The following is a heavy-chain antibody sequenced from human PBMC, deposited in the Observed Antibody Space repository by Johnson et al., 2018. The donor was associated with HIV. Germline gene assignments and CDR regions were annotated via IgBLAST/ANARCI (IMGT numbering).Heavy chain of an antibody. D-gene: IGHD3-9*01. Sequence: VQLVESGGGLVQSGGSLRLSCAASGFTFSSYWMSWVRQAPGKGLEWVANIKQDGSEKYYVDSVKGRFSTSRDNAKNSLYLQMNSLRAEDTAVDYCSRAEKDIWYYDILTGYPNAFDIWGQGTMVTVSS. J-gene: IGHJ3*02. CDR1: GFTFSSYW. CDR3: SRAEKDIWYYDILTGYPNAFDI. CDR2: IKQDGSEK. V-gene: IGHV3-7*01.